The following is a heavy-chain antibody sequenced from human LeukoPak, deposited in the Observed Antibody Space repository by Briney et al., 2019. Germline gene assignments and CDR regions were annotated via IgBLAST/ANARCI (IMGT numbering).Heavy chain of an antibody. V-gene: IGHV4-30-2*01. Sequence: SETLSLTCAVSGGSISSGGYSWSWIRQPPGKGLEWIGYIYHSGSTYYNPSLKSRVTISVDRSKNQFSLKLSSVTAADTAVYYCARRAYSSSSGYNWFDPWRQGTLVTVSS. CDR2: IYHSGST. CDR1: GGSISSGGYS. J-gene: IGHJ5*02. D-gene: IGHD6-13*01. CDR3: ARRAYSSSSGYNWFDP.